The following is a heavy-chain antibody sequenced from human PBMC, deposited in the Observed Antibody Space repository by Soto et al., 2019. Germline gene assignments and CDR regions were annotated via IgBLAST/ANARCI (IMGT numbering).Heavy chain of an antibody. Sequence: LSLPCTVPGGSISSYYWSWIRQPPGKGLEWIGYIYYSGSTNYNPSLKSRVTISVDTSKNQFSLKLSSVTAADTAVYYCARERTQPLYDSSGYPVVYYYYGMDVWGQGTTVTVSS. J-gene: IGHJ6*02. CDR3: ARERTQPLYDSSGYPVVYYYYGMDV. CDR1: GGSISSYY. V-gene: IGHV4-59*01. D-gene: IGHD3-22*01. CDR2: IYYSGST.